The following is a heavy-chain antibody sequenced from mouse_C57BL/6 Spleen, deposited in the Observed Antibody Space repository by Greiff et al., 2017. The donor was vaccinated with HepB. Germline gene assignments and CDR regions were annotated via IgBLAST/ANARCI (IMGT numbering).Heavy chain of an antibody. CDR3: ARKGGRYYYAMDY. D-gene: IGHD3-3*01. CDR1: GYTFTSYW. V-gene: IGHV1-55*01. CDR2: IYPGSGST. J-gene: IGHJ4*01. Sequence: QVQLQQSGAELVKPGASVKMSCKASGYTFTSYWITWVKQRPGQGLEWIGDIYPGSGSTNYNEKFKSKATLTVDTSSSTAYMQLSSLTSEDSAVYYCARKGGRYYYAMDYWGQGTSVTVSS.